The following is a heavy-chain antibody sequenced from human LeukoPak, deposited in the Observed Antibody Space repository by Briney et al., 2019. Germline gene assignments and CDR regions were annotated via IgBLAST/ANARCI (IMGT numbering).Heavy chain of an antibody. CDR1: GFTFSSYA. V-gene: IGHV3-30*04. J-gene: IGHJ4*02. CDR3: ARGPYYYDSSLPFDY. CDR2: ISYDGSNK. D-gene: IGHD3-22*01. Sequence: GGSLRLSCAASGFTFSSYAMHWVRQAPGKGLEWVAVISYDGSNKYYADSVKGRFTISRDNSKNTLYLQMNSLRAEDTAVYYCARGPYYYDSSLPFDYWGQGTLVTASS.